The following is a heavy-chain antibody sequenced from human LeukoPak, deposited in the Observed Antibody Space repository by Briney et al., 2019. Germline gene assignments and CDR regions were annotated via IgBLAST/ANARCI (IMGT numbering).Heavy chain of an antibody. J-gene: IGHJ6*03. Sequence: ASVKVSCKASGYTFTSYGISWVRQAPGQGLEWMGWISAYNGNTNYAQKLQGRVTMTTDTSTSTAYMELRSLRSDDPPVYYCARFRAGDYANYSYYYYMDVWGKGTTVTISS. V-gene: IGHV1-18*01. CDR3: ARFRAGDYANYSYYYYMDV. CDR2: ISAYNGNT. D-gene: IGHD4-17*01. CDR1: GYTFTSYG.